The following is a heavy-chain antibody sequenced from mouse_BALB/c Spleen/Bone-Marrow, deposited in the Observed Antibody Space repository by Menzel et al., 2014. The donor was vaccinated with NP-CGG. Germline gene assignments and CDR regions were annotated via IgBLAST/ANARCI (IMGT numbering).Heavy chain of an antibody. J-gene: IGHJ4*01. CDR2: IRNKAYDYTT. V-gene: IGHV7-3*02. CDR1: GFTLTDSY. CDR3: XRFPMDY. Sequence: EVQVVESGGGLVQPGGSLRLSCTTSGFTLTDSYMSWVRQPPGKALEWLGFIRNKAYDYTTEYSASVKGRFTISRDSSQSILYLQMNTLRPEDSATXXXXRFPMDYWGQGTSVTVSS.